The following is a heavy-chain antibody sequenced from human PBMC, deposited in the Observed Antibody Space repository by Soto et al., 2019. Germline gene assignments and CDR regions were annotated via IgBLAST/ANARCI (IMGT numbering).Heavy chain of an antibody. CDR3: ARGVDYYDSSGYYYGGYYFDY. V-gene: IGHV4-59*01. CDR2: IYYSGST. Sequence: SETLSLTCTVSGGSISSYYWSWIRQPPGKGLEWIGYIYYSGSTNYNPSLKSRVTISVDTSKNQFSLKLSSVTAADTAVYYCARGVDYYDSSGYYYGGYYFDYWGQGTLVIVSS. D-gene: IGHD3-22*01. CDR1: GGSISSYY. J-gene: IGHJ4*02.